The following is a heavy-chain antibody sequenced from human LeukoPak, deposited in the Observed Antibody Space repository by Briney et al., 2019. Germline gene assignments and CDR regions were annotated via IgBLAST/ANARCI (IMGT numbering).Heavy chain of an antibody. V-gene: IGHV3-30*18. CDR3: ANGDSRYYYDSSGYETPLFDY. J-gene: IGHJ4*02. CDR2: ISYDGSNK. Sequence: PGGSLRLSRAATGFTFSTYGMHWVRQAPGKGLEWVAVISYDGSNKYYADSVKGRFTISRDNSKNTLYLQMNSLRAEDTAVYYCANGDSRYYYDSSGYETPLFDYWGQGTLVTVSS. CDR1: GFTFSTYG. D-gene: IGHD3-22*01.